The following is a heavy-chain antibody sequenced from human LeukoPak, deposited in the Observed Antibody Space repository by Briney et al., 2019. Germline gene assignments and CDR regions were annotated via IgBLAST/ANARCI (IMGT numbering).Heavy chain of an antibody. CDR3: ARGFYDSSGYSNCFDP. CDR1: GNSISSSY. Sequence: SETLSLTCTVSGNSISSSYWSWIRQPPGKTLEWIGYTYYTGTTNYNPSLKSRVTMSIDTSKNQFSLNLNSVPAADTAVYYCARGFYDSSGYSNCFDPWGQGTLVTVSS. J-gene: IGHJ5*02. D-gene: IGHD3-22*01. CDR2: TYYTGTT. V-gene: IGHV4-59*01.